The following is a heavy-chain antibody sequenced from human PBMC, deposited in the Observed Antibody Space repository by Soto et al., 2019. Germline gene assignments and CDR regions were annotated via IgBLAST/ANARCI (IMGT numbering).Heavy chain of an antibody. D-gene: IGHD3-9*01. Sequence: QVQLVESGGGVVQPGGSLRLSCAASGFTFSYYGFHWVRQAPGKGLEWVAVMHTGGNEKYYVDSVKGRFTVSRDDSRNMDYLEMSGLRAEDTADYFCARDADTTGHYSHFDLWGRGALVAVS. J-gene: IGHJ4*02. CDR2: MHTGGNEK. V-gene: IGHV3-33*08. CDR3: ARDADTTGHYSHFDL. CDR1: GFTFSYYG.